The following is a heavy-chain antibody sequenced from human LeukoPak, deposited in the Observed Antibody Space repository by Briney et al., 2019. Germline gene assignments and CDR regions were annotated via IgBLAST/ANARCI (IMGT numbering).Heavy chain of an antibody. J-gene: IGHJ4*02. D-gene: IGHD3-16*02. CDR1: GAPISNSSYY. CDR2: IYNSGNT. CDR3: GRPLINSYRYTFDY. V-gene: IGHV4-61*05. Sequence: PSETLSLTCAVSGAPISNSSYYWSWIRQPPGKGLEWIGYIYNSGNTNYNPSLKSRVTISVDTSKNQFSLKLSSVTAADTAVYYCGRPLINSYRYTFDYWGQGTLVTVSS.